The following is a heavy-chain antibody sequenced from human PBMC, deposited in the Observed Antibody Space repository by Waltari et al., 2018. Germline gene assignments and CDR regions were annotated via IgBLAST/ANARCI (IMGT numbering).Heavy chain of an antibody. V-gene: IGHV3-23*01. J-gene: IGHJ6*02. Sequence: EVQLLESGGGLVQPGGSLRLSCAASGFTFSTYALTWVRQAPGTGLGWVSAISGSGGSTYYADSVKGRFTISRDNSKNTLYLQMNSLRAEDTAVYYCAVSRIAAAPTGGYYYYYGMDVWGQGTTVTVSS. CDR2: ISGSGGST. CDR3: AVSRIAAAPTGGYYYYYGMDV. D-gene: IGHD6-13*01. CDR1: GFTFSTYA.